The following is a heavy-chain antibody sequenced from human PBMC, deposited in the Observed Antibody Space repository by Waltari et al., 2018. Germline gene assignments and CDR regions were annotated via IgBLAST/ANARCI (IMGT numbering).Heavy chain of an antibody. J-gene: IGHJ6*02. CDR3: AREPPYDISGPMDV. D-gene: IGHD3-22*01. CDR1: GFSFTSYV. CDR2: ITINSDHI. V-gene: IGHV3-21*01. Sequence: EVQLLESGGGLVKPGGSLRLSCAASGFSFTSYVMNWVSQPPGKGLEWVSSITINSDHIYYADSVKGRFTISRDNAKNSLYLQRNSLRADDTAVYYCAREPPYDISGPMDVWGQGTTVTVSS.